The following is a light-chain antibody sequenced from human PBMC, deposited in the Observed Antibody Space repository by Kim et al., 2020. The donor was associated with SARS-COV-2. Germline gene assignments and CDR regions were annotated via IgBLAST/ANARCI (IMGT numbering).Light chain of an antibody. Sequence: VTLSGSGASMGFGGYGGYTLVSWYQQHPGNAPKLIIYEVTKRASGVPNSFSGPKSGNTAFLTVSGLQAEDEADYYCTTHANSDYIFGTGAKVTVL. CDR3: TTHANSDYI. V-gene: IGLV2-8*01. CDR2: EVT. J-gene: IGLJ1*01. CDR1: SMGFGGYGGYTL.